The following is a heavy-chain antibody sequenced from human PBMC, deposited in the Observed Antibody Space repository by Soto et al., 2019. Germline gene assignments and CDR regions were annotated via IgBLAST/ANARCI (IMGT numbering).Heavy chain of an antibody. Sequence: PGGSLRLSCTASGVTFSSYGMNWVRQAPGKGLEWVSSIISSSSTIYYADSVRGRFSISRDNAKNSLYLQMNSLRDEDTAVYYCVREISVAGGHFDYWGQGTLVTVSS. D-gene: IGHD6-19*01. CDR1: GVTFSSYG. V-gene: IGHV3-48*02. J-gene: IGHJ4*02. CDR3: VREISVAGGHFDY. CDR2: IISSSSTI.